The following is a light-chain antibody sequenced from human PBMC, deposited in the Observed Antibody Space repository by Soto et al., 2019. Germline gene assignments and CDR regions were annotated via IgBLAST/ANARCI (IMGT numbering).Light chain of an antibody. Sequence: QAVVTQPPSASGTPGQRVTISCSGSSSTIGGNTVNWYQQLPGTAPKLLIYNDDERPSGVPDRFTGSKSGTSSSLAITGLQSDDEADYYCSSWDDSLNVVVFGGGTKLTVL. CDR3: SSWDDSLNVVV. CDR1: SSTIGGNT. J-gene: IGLJ2*01. CDR2: NDD. V-gene: IGLV1-44*01.